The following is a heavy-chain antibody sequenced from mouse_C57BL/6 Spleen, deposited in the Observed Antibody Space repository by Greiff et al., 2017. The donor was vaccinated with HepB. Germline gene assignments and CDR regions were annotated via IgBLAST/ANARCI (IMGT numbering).Heavy chain of an antibody. CDR3: ARRWLVRTEYAMDY. CDR1: GYTFTSYW. CDR2: IHPNSGST. J-gene: IGHJ4*01. Sequence: QVQLQQPGAELVKPGASVKLSCKASGYTFTSYWMHWVKQRPGQGLEWIGMIHPNSGSTNYNEKFKSKATLTVDKSSSTAYMQLSSLTSEDSAVYYCARRWLVRTEYAMDYWGQGTSVTVSS. D-gene: IGHD2-3*01. V-gene: IGHV1-64*01.